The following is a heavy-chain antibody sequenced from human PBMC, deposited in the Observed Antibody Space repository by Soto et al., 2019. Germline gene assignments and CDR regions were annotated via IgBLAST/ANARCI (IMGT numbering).Heavy chain of an antibody. D-gene: IGHD6-13*01. CDR2: IIPILGIA. CDR1: GGTFSSYT. CDR3: ATAGNVAAAVGV. V-gene: IGHV1-69*02. Sequence: QVQLVQSGAEVKKPGSSVKVSCKASGGTFSSYTISWVRQAPGQGLEWMGRIIPILGIANYAQKFQGRVTINADKSTSTAYKGLSNLRSEDTAVYYCATAGNVAAAVGVWGQGTLVTLSS. J-gene: IGHJ4*02.